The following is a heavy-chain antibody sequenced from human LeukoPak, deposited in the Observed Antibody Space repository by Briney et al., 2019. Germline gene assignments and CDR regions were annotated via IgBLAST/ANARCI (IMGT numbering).Heavy chain of an antibody. CDR2: IKQDGSAK. V-gene: IGHV3-7*01. CDR1: GFSFISYW. CDR3: AGCAGNSCYFDY. J-gene: IGHJ4*02. Sequence: GGSLRLSCEASGFSFISYWMSWVRQAPGKGLEWVANIKQDGSAKNYVDSVKGRFTISRDNAKNSLYLQLNSLRAEDTAVYYCAGCAGNSCYFDYWGQGTLVIVSS. D-gene: IGHD1-1*01.